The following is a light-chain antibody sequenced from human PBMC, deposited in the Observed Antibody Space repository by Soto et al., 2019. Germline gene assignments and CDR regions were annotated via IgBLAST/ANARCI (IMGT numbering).Light chain of an antibody. J-gene: IGLJ2*01. CDR1: SGHSSYA. CDR3: QIWGTGIHVV. V-gene: IGLV4-69*01. CDR2: LNSDGSH. Sequence: QLVLTQSPSASASLGASVKLTCTLSSGHSSYAIAWHQQQPEKGPRYLMKLNSDGSHNKGDGIPDRFSGSSSGAERYLTISSLQSEDEADYYCQIWGTGIHVVFGGGTKLTVL.